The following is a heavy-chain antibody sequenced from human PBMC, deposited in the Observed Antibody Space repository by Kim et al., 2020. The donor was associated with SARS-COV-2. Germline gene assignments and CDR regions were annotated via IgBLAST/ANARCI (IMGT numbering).Heavy chain of an antibody. CDR3: ARDNIGEVRAAAGDFDY. Sequence: VKSRITLNPDTSKNQFSLQLNSVTPEDTAVYYCARDNIGEVRAAAGDFDYWGQGTLVTVSS. D-gene: IGHD6-13*01. J-gene: IGHJ4*02. V-gene: IGHV6-1*01.